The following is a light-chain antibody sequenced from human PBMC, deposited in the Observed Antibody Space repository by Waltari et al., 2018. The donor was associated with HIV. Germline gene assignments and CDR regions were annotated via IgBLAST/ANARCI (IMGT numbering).Light chain of an antibody. CDR3: HQYYTTPQT. CDR1: QSVLYSSNNKNY. J-gene: IGKJ1*01. CDR2: WAS. Sequence: DIVVTQSPDSLALSLGEGATINCKSSQSVLYSSNNKNYLAWYQQKPGQPPKLLIYWASARESGVPDRFSGSGSGTDFTLTINSLRAEDAAVYFCHQYYTTPQTFGQGTKVEIK. V-gene: IGKV4-1*01.